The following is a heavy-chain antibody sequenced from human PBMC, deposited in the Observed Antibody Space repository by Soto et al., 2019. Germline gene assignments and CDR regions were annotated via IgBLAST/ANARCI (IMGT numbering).Heavy chain of an antibody. J-gene: IGHJ5*02. V-gene: IGHV4-31*03. Sequence: SETLSLTCTVSGGSISSGGYYWSWIRQHPGKGLEWIGYIYYSGSTYYNPSLKSRVTISVDTSKNQFSLKLSSVTAADTAVYYCARSGDSSSWYWFDPWGQGTLVTVSS. CDR2: IYYSGST. CDR3: ARSGDSSSWYWFDP. CDR1: GGSISSGGYY. D-gene: IGHD6-13*01.